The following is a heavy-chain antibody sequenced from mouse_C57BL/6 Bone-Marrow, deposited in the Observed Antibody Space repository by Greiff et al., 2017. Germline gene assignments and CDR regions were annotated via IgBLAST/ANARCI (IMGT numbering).Heavy chain of an antibody. Sequence: QVQLQQPGAELVRPGSSVKLSCKASGYTFTSYWMHRVKQRPIQGLEWIGNIDPSDSETHYNQKFKDKATLTVDKSSSTAYMQLSSLTSEDSAVYYCARKGAVVARYWYFDVWGTGTTVTVSS. J-gene: IGHJ1*03. CDR3: ARKGAVVARYWYFDV. V-gene: IGHV1-52*01. D-gene: IGHD1-1*01. CDR2: IDPSDSET. CDR1: GYTFTSYW.